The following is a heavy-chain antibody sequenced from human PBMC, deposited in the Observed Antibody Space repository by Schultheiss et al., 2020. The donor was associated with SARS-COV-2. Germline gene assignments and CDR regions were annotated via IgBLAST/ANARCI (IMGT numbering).Heavy chain of an antibody. CDR2: IIPIFGTA. D-gene: IGHD3-22*01. CDR1: GGTFSSYG. V-gene: IGHV1-69*13. Sequence: SVKVSCKASGGTFSSYGISWVRQAPGQGLEWMGGIIPIFGTANYAQKFQGRVTITADESTSTAYMELSSLRSEDTAVYYCASHGYYDSSGYYYHDYWGQGTLVTVSS. CDR3: ASHGYYDSSGYYYHDY. J-gene: IGHJ4*02.